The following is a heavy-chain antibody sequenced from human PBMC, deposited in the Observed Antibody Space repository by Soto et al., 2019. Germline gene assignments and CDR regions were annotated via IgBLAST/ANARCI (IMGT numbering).Heavy chain of an antibody. CDR1: GGSFSGYY. CDR3: ARCPRVQLWFSRFDP. CDR2: INHSGST. D-gene: IGHD5-18*01. Sequence: KSSETLSLTCAVYGGSFSGYYWSWIRQPPGKGLEWIGEINHSGSTNYNPSLKSRVTISVDTSKNQFSLKLSSVTAADTAVYYCARCPRVQLWFSRFDPWGQGTLVTVSS. J-gene: IGHJ5*02. V-gene: IGHV4-34*01.